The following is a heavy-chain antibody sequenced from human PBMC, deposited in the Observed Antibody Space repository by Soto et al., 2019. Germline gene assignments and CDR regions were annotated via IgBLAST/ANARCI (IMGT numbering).Heavy chain of an antibody. CDR1: GFTFSSYG. CDR2: IWYDGSNK. V-gene: IGHV3-33*08. CDR3: ARDRITIFGVALSGMDV. D-gene: IGHD3-3*01. Sequence: GGSLILSCAASGFTFSSYGMHWVRQAPGKGLEWVAVIWYDGSNKYYADSVKGRFTISRDNSKNTLYLQMNSLRAEDTAVYYCARDRITIFGVALSGMDVWGQGTTVTVSS. J-gene: IGHJ6*02.